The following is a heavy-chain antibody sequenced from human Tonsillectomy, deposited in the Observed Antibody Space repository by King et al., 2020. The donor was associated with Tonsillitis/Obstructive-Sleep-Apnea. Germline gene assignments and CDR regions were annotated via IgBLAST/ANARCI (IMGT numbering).Heavy chain of an antibody. J-gene: IGHJ4*02. Sequence: VQLVESGGGLVQPGGSLTLCCAASGFNFITYWMTWVRQTPGKGREWLANIQQGGSQRYYVDSGKGRFTISRDNAKESRYLQINSLRAEDTAVYYCARNRYGDLDYWGQGTLVTVSS. D-gene: IGHD4-17*01. V-gene: IGHV3-7*04. CDR2: IQQGGSQR. CDR1: GFNFITYW. CDR3: ARNRYGDLDY.